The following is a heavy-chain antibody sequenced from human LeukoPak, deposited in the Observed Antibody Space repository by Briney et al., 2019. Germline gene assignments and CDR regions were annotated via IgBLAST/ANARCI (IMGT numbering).Heavy chain of an antibody. Sequence: PSETLSLTCTVSGYSISSGYYWGWIRQPPGKGLEWIGSIYHSGSTYYNPSLKSRVTISVDTSKNQFSLKLSSVTAADTAVYYCARDSGPYYFDYWGQGTLVTASS. CDR3: ARDSGPYYFDY. J-gene: IGHJ4*02. CDR2: IYHSGST. CDR1: GYSISSGYY. V-gene: IGHV4-38-2*02. D-gene: IGHD7-27*01.